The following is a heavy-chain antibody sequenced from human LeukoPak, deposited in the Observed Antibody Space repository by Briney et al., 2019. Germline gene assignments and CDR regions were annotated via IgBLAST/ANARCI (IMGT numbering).Heavy chain of an antibody. V-gene: IGHV1-18*01. CDR3: ARDRRAYCSGGSCYGRSRGEINWFDP. D-gene: IGHD2-15*01. J-gene: IGHJ5*02. CDR1: GYTFTSYG. CDR2: ISAYNGNT. Sequence: ASVKVSCKASGYTFTSYGISWVRQAPGQGLEWMGWISAYNGNTNYAQKPQGRVTMTTDTSTSTAYMELRSLRSDDTAVYYCARDRRAYCSGGSCYGRSRGEINWFDPWGQGTLVTVSS.